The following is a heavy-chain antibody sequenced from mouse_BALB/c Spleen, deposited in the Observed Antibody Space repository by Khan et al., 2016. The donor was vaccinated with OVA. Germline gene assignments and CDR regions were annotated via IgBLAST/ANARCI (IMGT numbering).Heavy chain of an antibody. D-gene: IGHD2-12*01. CDR1: GFTFSSFG. V-gene: IGHV5-17*02. CDR2: IGSDSSTI. J-gene: IGHJ3*01. CDR3: ASSRYWSWVAS. Sequence: EVELVESGGGLVQPGGSRKLSCTASGFTFSSFGMHWVRQAPEKGLEWVAYIGSDSSTIYYADTVKGRFTISRDNPKNTLLLQLTSLRSEDTAMYDGASSRYWSWVASWGQGTLVTVSA.